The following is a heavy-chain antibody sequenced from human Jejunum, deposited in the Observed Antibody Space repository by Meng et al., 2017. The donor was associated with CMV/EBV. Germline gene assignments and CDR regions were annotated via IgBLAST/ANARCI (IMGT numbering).Heavy chain of an antibody. J-gene: IGHJ5*02. V-gene: IGHV1-46*01. D-gene: IGHD3-16*01. Sequence: ASGYTFTSSNRPWVRRAPEQGPGWMGIINPSGGTTSYAQEFQGRVTMTRDTSTSTVYMELSSLRSEDTAVYYCARDSGGGVNWFDPWGQGTLVTVSS. CDR1: GYTFTSSN. CDR2: INPSGGTT. CDR3: ARDSGGGVNWFDP.